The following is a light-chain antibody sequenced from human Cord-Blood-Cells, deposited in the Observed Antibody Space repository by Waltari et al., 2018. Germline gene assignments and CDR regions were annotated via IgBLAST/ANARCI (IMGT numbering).Light chain of an antibody. V-gene: IGKV3-15*01. CDR2: GAS. CDR3: QQYNNWPLT. CDR1: QSVSSN. J-gene: IGKJ3*01. Sequence: EIVMTQYPATLSVSPGARANLSCRASQSVSSNLAWYQQKPGKAPRLLIYGASTRATGIPARFSGSGSGTEFTLTISSLQSEDFAVYYCQQYNNWPLTFGPGTKVDIK.